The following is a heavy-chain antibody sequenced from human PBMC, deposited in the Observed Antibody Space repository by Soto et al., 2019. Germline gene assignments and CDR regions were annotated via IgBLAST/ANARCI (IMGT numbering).Heavy chain of an antibody. V-gene: IGHV3-74*01. D-gene: IGHD2-15*01. Sequence: EAQLVESGGGLVQPGVSLRRSCTGSGIDLSIYWMHWVRQAPGKGLVWVSRINPESTTISYADSVKGRFTISRDNAENTLFLHMNSLSAEDTGVYYCTKDTFGGRDSWGQGTLVTVSS. J-gene: IGHJ4*02. CDR3: TKDTFGGRDS. CDR1: GIDLSIYW. CDR2: INPESTTI.